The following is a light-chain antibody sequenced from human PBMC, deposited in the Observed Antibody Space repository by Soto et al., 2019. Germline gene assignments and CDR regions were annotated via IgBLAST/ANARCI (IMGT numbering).Light chain of an antibody. CDR1: QSVISNY. Sequence: EVVLTQSPGTLSLSPGERATLSCRASQSVISNYLAWYQQKPGQAPRLLISGASSSATGIPDRFSGSGYGTDFTLTISRLEPEDFAVYYCQQYGSSWTFGQGTEVEIK. V-gene: IGKV3-20*01. CDR2: GAS. J-gene: IGKJ1*01. CDR3: QQYGSSWT.